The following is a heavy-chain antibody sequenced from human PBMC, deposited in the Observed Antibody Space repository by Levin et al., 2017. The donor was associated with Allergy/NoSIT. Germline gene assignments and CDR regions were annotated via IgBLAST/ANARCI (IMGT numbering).Heavy chain of an antibody. CDR2: IRNKAHGGTT. J-gene: IGHJ4*02. V-gene: IGHV3-49*04. Sequence: GGSLRLSCTGSGFTFGDYAMSWVRQAPGKGLEWVGFIRNKAHGGTTEYAASVKGRLTISSDDSKSIAYLQMNSLKTEDTAVYFCARGGPPNYDYNWGSYRDGYFDYWGQGTLVTVSS. CDR3: ARGGPPNYDYNWGSYRDGYFDY. D-gene: IGHD3-16*02. CDR1: GFTFGDYA.